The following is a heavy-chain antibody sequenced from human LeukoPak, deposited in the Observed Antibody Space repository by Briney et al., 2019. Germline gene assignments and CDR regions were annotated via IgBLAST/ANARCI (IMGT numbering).Heavy chain of an antibody. CDR1: GFTFSRYY. Sequence: GGSLRLSCAAPGFTFSRYYMHWVRQAPGKGLVWVSRINSDGSSTTYADSVKGRFTISRDNAKNTLYLQMNSLKVEDTAVYYCTRVFVGDEYSSSGYWGQGTLVTVSS. V-gene: IGHV3-74*01. D-gene: IGHD6-13*01. CDR3: TRVFVGDEYSSSGY. J-gene: IGHJ4*02. CDR2: INSDGSST.